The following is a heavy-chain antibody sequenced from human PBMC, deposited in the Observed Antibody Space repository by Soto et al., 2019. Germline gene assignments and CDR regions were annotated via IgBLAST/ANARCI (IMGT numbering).Heavy chain of an antibody. CDR2: IYHSGST. V-gene: IGHV4-4*02. J-gene: IGHJ5*02. D-gene: IGHD5-12*01. Sequence: QVQLQESGPGLVKPSGTLSLTCAVSGGSISSSNWWSWVRQPPGKGLEWIGEIYHSGSTNYNPSLKSRVTISVDKSNNQFSLKLGSVTAADTAVYYCARSQYSGYHLRWFDPWGQGTLVTVSS. CDR3: ARSQYSGYHLRWFDP. CDR1: GGSISSSNW.